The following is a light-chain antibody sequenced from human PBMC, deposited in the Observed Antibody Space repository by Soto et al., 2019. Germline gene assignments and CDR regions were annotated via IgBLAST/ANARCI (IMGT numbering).Light chain of an antibody. CDR2: GNN. Sequence: QSVLTQPPSVSGAPGQRVTISCTGSSSNIGAGYDVHWYQQLPGTAPKLLIYGNNKRPSGVPDRISGSKSGTSASLAVTGLQAEDEADYYCQSYDNSRSGRYVFGTGTKLTVL. J-gene: IGLJ1*01. V-gene: IGLV1-40*01. CDR1: SSNIGAGYD. CDR3: QSYDNSRSGRYV.